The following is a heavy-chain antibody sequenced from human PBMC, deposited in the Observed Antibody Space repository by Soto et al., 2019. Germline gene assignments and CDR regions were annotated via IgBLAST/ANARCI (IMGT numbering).Heavy chain of an antibody. CDR3: ARGGVKVAGGCVD. CDR2: ISSSGSTI. CDR1: GFTFSSHN. V-gene: IGHV3-48*01. J-gene: IGHJ4*02. D-gene: IGHD6-19*01. Sequence: VPLVNSGGGSVQPGGSLRFSCAASGFTFSSHNTNWDRQAPGKGLEWVSTISSSGSTIYYPDSVKGRFTISSDNAKNSLYLQMNILRAEDTAVYYCARGGVKVAGGCVDWAQGTLVTVSS.